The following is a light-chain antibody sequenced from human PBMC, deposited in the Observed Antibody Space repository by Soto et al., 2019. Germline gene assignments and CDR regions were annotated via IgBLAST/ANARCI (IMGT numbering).Light chain of an antibody. CDR1: SSNIGKNY. CDR3: GTWDSSLSVYV. CDR2: DNN. V-gene: IGLV1-51*01. Sequence: QSVLTQPPSVSAAPRQKVTISCSGSSSNIGKNYVSWYQQLPGTAPKLLIYDNNNRPSGIPDRFSGSKSDTSATLGISGLQTGDEADYYCGTWDSSLSVYVFGTVTKVTVL. J-gene: IGLJ1*01.